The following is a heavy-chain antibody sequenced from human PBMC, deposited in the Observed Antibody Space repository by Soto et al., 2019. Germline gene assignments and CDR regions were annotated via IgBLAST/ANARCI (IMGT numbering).Heavy chain of an antibody. Sequence: PSETLSLTCTVSYASIHNYHWTWIRQPPGKGLEWIAYIYYTGTTNFNPSLKSRVTISMDTSKNQFSLKLSSVTAADTAVYYCARQGGGSSGYYYFDYWGQGTLVTVSS. CDR3: ARQGGGSSGYYYFDY. J-gene: IGHJ4*02. CDR1: YASIHNYH. D-gene: IGHD3-22*01. V-gene: IGHV4-59*08. CDR2: IYYTGTT.